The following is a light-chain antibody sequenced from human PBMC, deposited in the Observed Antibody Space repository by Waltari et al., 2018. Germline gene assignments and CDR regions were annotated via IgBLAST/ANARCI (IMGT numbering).Light chain of an antibody. J-gene: IGKJ4*01. CDR1: QTISTY. CDR3: QQGYNTPST. Sequence: DIQITQSPSSLSASVGDRVTITCRASQTISTYLNWYQQKPGEAPKLLIYGASSLHSGVPSRFSGSGSGTYFTLTISSLQPEDSATYYCQQGYNTPSTFGGGTKVEIK. V-gene: IGKV1-39*01. CDR2: GAS.